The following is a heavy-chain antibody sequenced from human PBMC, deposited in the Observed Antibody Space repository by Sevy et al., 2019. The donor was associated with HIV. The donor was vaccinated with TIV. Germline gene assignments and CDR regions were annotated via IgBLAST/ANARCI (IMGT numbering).Heavy chain of an antibody. Sequence: ASVKVSCKASGYAFTSYGISWVRQATGQGLEWMGWISAYNGNTNYAQKLQGRVTMTTDTSTSTAYMELRSLRSDDTAVYYCARGFARIYYYYGMDVWGQGTTVTVSS. V-gene: IGHV1-18*01. CDR1: GYAFTSYG. CDR3: ARGFARIYYYYGMDV. CDR2: ISAYNGNT. J-gene: IGHJ6*02.